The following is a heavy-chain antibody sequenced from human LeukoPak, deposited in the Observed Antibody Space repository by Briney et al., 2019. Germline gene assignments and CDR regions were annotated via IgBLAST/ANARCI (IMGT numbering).Heavy chain of an antibody. Sequence: PGGSLRLSCAASGFTFSSYSMNWVRQTPGKGLEWVSSISSSSSYIYYADSVKGRFTISRDNAKNSLYLRMNSLRAEDAAVYYCARDSVDFWSGYYPYYYYGMDVWGQGTTVTVSS. V-gene: IGHV3-21*01. CDR1: GFTFSSYS. D-gene: IGHD3-3*01. CDR3: ARDSVDFWSGYYPYYYYGMDV. J-gene: IGHJ6*02. CDR2: ISSSSSYI.